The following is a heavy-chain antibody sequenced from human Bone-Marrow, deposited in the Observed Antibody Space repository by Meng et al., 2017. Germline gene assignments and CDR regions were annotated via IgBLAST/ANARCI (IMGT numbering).Heavy chain of an antibody. D-gene: IGHD6-13*01. CDR1: GFTFSSYS. J-gene: IGHJ4*02. V-gene: IGHV3-21*04. CDR2: ISSSSSYI. CDR3: ARNEDISAAGKLFGDY. Sequence: GESLKISCAASGFTFSSYSMNWVRQAPGKGLEWVSSISSSSSYIYYADSVKGRFTISRDNAKNSLYLQMNSLRSDDTAMYYCARNEDISAAGKLFGDYWGQGTLVTVSS.